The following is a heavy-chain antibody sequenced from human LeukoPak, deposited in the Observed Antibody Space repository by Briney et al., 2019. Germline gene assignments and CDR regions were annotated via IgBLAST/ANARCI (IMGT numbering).Heavy chain of an antibody. J-gene: IGHJ4*02. V-gene: IGHV1-8*03. Sequence: ASVKVSCKASGYTFTSHDINWVRQATGQGLEWMGWMNPNSGNTGYAQKFQGRVTFTRNTSISTAYMELSSRRSEDTAVYYCARGALRLLWLGYWGQGTLVTVSS. CDR2: MNPNSGNT. D-gene: IGHD3-10*01. CDR3: ARGALRLLWLGY. CDR1: GYTFTSHD.